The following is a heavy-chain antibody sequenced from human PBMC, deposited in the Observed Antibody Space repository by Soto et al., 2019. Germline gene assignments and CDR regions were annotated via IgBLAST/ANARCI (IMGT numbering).Heavy chain of an antibody. Sequence: LRLSCAASGFTFTKYAMHWVRQAPDKGLEWVALISNDGSNKYYGDSVKGRFTISRDNSKNTLYLQMNSLRPEDTAVYYCARDYLDSSGYFTPFLDDWGQGTLVTVSS. J-gene: IGHJ4*02. CDR1: GFTFTKYA. D-gene: IGHD3-22*01. CDR3: ARDYLDSSGYFTPFLDD. V-gene: IGHV3-30-3*01. CDR2: ISNDGSNK.